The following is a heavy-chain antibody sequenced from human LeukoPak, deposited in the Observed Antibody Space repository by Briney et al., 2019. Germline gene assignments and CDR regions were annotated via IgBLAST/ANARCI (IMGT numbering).Heavy chain of an antibody. D-gene: IGHD1-7*01. CDR2: IAHDGSNK. CDR3: ARSFFQWNYGSCLDS. J-gene: IGHJ4*02. Sequence: GGSLRLSCAASGFTFSTYGMGWVRQVPGKGLEWVALIAHDGSNKYYADSVKGRFTISRDNSRSILYLQMNSLRPEDTAVYSCARSFFQWNYGSCLDSWGQGTLVTVSS. V-gene: IGHV3-30*03. CDR1: GFTFSTYG.